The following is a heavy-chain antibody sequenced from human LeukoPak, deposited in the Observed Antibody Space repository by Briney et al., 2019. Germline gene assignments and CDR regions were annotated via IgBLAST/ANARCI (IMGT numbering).Heavy chain of an antibody. Sequence: SQTLSLTCTVSGGSISSGSYYWSWIRQPAGKGLEWIGRIYTSGSTNYNPSLKSRVTISVDTSKNQFSLRLSSVTAADTAVYYCARERYYYDSSGENYYYYYMDVWGKGTTVTVSS. CDR1: GGSISSGSYY. CDR2: IYTSGST. D-gene: IGHD3-22*01. V-gene: IGHV4-61*02. CDR3: ARERYYYDSSGENYYYYYMDV. J-gene: IGHJ6*03.